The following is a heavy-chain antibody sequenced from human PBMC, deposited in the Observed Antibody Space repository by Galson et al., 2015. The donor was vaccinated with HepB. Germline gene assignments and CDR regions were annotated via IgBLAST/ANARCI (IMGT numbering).Heavy chain of an antibody. CDR3: AKGKRGYSYGPNDY. Sequence: SLRLSCAASGFTFSSYGMHWVRQAPGKGLEWVAVISYDGGNKYYADSVKGRFTISRDNSKNTLYLQMNSLRAEDTAVYYCAKGKRGYSYGPNDYWGQGTLVTVSS. CDR1: GFTFSSYG. D-gene: IGHD5-18*01. V-gene: IGHV3-30*18. J-gene: IGHJ4*02. CDR2: ISYDGGNK.